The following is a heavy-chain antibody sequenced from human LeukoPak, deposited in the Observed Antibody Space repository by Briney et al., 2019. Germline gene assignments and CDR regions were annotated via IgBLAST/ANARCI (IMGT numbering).Heavy chain of an antibody. V-gene: IGHV3-64D*06. CDR3: VKDRGYGDGLWASPFDY. Sequence: GGSLRLSCSASGLTFSTYAMHWVRQAPGKGLEYVSSISTSGHLYYVDSVKGRFTISRDNSQNTLFLQVGSLRDEDTAVYYCVKDRGYGDGLWASPFDYWGQGTLVTVSS. J-gene: IGHJ4*02. CDR2: ISTSGHL. CDR1: GLTFSTYA. D-gene: IGHD4-17*01.